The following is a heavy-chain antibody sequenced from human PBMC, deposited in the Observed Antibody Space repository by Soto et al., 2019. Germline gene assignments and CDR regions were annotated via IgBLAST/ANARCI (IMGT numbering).Heavy chain of an antibody. Sequence: GGSLRLSCAASGFTFSSYGMHRVRQAPGKGLEWVAVISYDGSNKYYADSVKGRFTISRDNSKNTLYLQMNSLRAEDTAVYYCAKGYSSGYYYFDYWGQGTLVTVSS. D-gene: IGHD3-22*01. CDR2: ISYDGSNK. CDR3: AKGYSSGYYYFDY. V-gene: IGHV3-30*18. CDR1: GFTFSSYG. J-gene: IGHJ4*02.